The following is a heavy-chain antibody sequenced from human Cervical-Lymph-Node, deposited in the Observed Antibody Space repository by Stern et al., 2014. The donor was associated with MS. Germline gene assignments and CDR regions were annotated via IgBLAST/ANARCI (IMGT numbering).Heavy chain of an antibody. CDR1: GGSISSGGHY. CDR2: IYYSGTT. CDR3: ARDRIFTSGYYYFDK. V-gene: IGHV4-31*03. D-gene: IGHD5-12*01. J-gene: IGHJ4*02. Sequence: VQLVESGPGLVKPSQTLSLTCTVSGGSISSGGHYWTWVRQHPGKGLEWIGNIYYSGTTIYNPSLKSRVTISVDTSENQFSLKLSSVTAADTAVYYCARDRIFTSGYYYFDKWGQGTLVIVSS.